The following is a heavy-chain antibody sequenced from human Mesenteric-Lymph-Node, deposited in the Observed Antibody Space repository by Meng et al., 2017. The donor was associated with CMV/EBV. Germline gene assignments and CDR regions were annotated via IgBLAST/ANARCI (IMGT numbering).Heavy chain of an antibody. CDR2: IYYSGST. CDR1: GGSISPYY. Sequence: ESLKISCTVSGGSISPYYWSWIRQPPGKGLEWIGYIYYSGSTNYNPSLKSRVTISVDTSKNQFSLKLSSVTAADTAVYYCARMPPWGCSGGSCSLRARYGMDVWGQGTTVTVSS. V-gene: IGHV4-59*12. D-gene: IGHD2-15*01. CDR3: ARMPPWGCSGGSCSLRARYGMDV. J-gene: IGHJ6*02.